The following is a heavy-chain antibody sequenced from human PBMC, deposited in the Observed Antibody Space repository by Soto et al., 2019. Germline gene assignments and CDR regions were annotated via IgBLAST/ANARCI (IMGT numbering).Heavy chain of an antibody. D-gene: IGHD3-10*01. CDR2: ISFDGSNK. J-gene: IGHJ6*02. V-gene: IGHV3-30-3*01. CDR1: GFTFSDYA. CDR3: VRDSFITMVRRGHLYFYGLDV. Sequence: QVHLVESGGGVVHPGRSLRLSCAASGFTFSDYAIHWVRQAPGKGLEWVAVISFDGSNKYFADSVKGRFTISRDNSKDTVYLQMNSLRAEVRALYYCVRDSFITMVRRGHLYFYGLDVWGQGTMVIVSS.